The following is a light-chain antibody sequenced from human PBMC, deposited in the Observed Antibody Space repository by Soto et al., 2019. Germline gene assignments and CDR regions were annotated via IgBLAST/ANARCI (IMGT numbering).Light chain of an antibody. CDR1: QEITNY. CDR2: DAS. CDR3: QQYENLPIT. V-gene: IGKV1-33*01. Sequence: DIQMTQSPSSLSASVGDRVTITCQASQEITNYLNWYQQKAGKAPELLIYDASKLERGVPSRFSGSGSGTEFTLTISSLQPEDFATYYCQQYENLPITFGQGTRLEIK. J-gene: IGKJ5*01.